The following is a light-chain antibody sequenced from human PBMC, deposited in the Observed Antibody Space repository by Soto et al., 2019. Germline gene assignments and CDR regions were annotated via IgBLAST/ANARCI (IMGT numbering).Light chain of an antibody. CDR3: SSYTSSSTHVV. CDR2: EVN. V-gene: IGLV2-14*01. CDR1: SSDVGGYNY. J-gene: IGLJ2*01. Sequence: QSVLTQPASVSGSPGPSITISCTGTSSDVGGYNYVSWYQQHPAKAPKLMIYEVNNRPSGVSNRFSGAKSGNTASLTISGLQAEDEADYYCSSYTSSSTHVVFGGGTKLTVL.